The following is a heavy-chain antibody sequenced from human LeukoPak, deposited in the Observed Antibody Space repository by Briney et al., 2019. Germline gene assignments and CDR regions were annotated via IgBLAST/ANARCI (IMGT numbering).Heavy chain of an antibody. J-gene: IGHJ5*02. CDR3: ARGIAVAGTIDA. V-gene: IGHV6-1*01. CDR1: GDSVSSNNTA. CDR2: TFYRSKWYN. Sequence: SQTLSLTCAISGDSVSSNNTAWNWIRQSPSRGFEWLGRTFYRSKWYNDYAISVKSRITINPDTSKNQFSLQLNSVTPEDTAVYFCARGIAVAGTIDAWGQGTLVIVSS. D-gene: IGHD6-19*01.